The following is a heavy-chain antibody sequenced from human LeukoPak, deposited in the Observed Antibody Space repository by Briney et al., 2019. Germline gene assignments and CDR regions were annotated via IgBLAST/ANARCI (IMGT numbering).Heavy chain of an antibody. V-gene: IGHV5-51*01. CDR2: IYPGDSDT. J-gene: IGHJ5*02. CDR3: ARLGDPYYYDSSGYYWFDP. D-gene: IGHD3-22*01. Sequence: GESLKISCKGSGYSFTSYWIGWVRQMPGKGLEWMGIIYPGDSDTRYSPSFQGQVTISADKSISTAYLQWSSLKASDTAMYYCARLGDPYYYDSSGYYWFDPWGQGTLVTVPS. CDR1: GYSFTSYW.